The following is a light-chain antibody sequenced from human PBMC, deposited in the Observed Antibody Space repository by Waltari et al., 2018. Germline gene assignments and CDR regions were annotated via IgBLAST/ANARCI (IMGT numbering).Light chain of an antibody. CDR3: QQRHTWPRT. J-gene: IGKJ1*01. CDR2: DAS. V-gene: IGKV3-11*01. CDR1: QSVGTS. Sequence: EIFLTQSPATLSVSAGERAALSCRASQSVGTSLAWYQHRAGQAPRLLIYDASKRGAGIPARFSGSGSGTDFTLAIDTLEPEDFAVYYCQQRHTWPRTFGQGTKVEI.